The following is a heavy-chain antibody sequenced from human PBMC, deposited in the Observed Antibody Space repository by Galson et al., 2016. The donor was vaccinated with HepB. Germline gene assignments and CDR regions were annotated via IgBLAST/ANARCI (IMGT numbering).Heavy chain of an antibody. J-gene: IGHJ4*02. CDR2: ITGTGGSK. Sequence: SLRLSCAASGFTFSTYGMSWVRQAPGKGLEWVSSITGTGGSKYYTDSVKGRFTISRDNSRETLYLQMNSLRDEDTAIYYCAKYGIHLCTNFDYWGQGTLFTVSS. D-gene: IGHD5-18*01. CDR3: AKYGIHLCTNFDY. CDR1: GFTFSTYG. V-gene: IGHV3-23*01.